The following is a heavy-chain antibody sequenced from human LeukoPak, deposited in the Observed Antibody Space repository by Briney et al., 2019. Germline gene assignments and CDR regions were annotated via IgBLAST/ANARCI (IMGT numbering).Heavy chain of an antibody. CDR2: INHSGST. J-gene: IGHJ4*02. CDR1: GGSFSGYY. Sequence: SETLSLTCAVYGGSFSGYYWSWIRQPPGKGLEWIGEINHSGSTNYNPSLKSRVTISVDTSKNQFSLKLSSVTAADTAVYCCAREARLRLDYWDQGTLVTVSS. CDR3: AREARLRLDY. V-gene: IGHV4-34*01.